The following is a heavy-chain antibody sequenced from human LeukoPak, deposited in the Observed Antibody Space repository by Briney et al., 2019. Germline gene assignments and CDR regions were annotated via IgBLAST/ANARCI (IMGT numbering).Heavy chain of an antibody. CDR1: GYTFTGYY. J-gene: IGHJ4*02. CDR2: ISAYNGNT. D-gene: IGHD2-15*01. V-gene: IGHV1-2*02. CDR3: ARRSNIRGYCSGGSCYSFPY. Sequence: ASVKVSCKASGYTFTGYYMHWVRQAPGQGLEWMGWISAYNGNTNYAQKFQGRVTMTRNTSISTAYMELSSLRSEDTAVYYCARRSNIRGYCSGGSCYSFPYWGQGTLVTVSS.